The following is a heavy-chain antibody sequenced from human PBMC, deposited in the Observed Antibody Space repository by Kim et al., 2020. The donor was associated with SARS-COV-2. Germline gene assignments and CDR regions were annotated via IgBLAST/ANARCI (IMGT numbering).Heavy chain of an antibody. J-gene: IGHJ5*02. CDR3: ARQEGVELLWFGGTNWFDP. V-gene: IGHV4-39*01. CDR2: IYYSGST. CDR1: GGSISSSSYY. D-gene: IGHD3-10*01. Sequence: SETLSLTCTVSGGSISSSSYYWGWIRQPPGKGLEWIGSIYYSGSTYYNPSLKSRVTISVDTSKNQFSLKLSSVTAADTAVYYCARQEGVELLWFGGTNWFDPWGQGTLVTVSS.